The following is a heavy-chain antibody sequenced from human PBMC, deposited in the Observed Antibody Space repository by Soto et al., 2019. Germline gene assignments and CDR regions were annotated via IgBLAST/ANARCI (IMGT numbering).Heavy chain of an antibody. CDR1: CGAIIGDCY. CDR2: IYYSGSS. V-gene: IGHV4-30-4*08. D-gene: IGHD2-15*01. Sequence: TLSPTCSFSCGAIIGDCYWSWIRQSPEKGLEWIGYIYYSGSSYSNPALQSRLTMSLDTSKNQFSLKLRYATAADTAVYSCARGGARWPGYFDSWGQGALVTVSS. CDR3: ARGGARWPGYFDS. J-gene: IGHJ4*02.